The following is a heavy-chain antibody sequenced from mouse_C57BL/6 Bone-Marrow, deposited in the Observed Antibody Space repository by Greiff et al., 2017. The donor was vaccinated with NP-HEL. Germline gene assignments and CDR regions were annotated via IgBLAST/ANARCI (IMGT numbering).Heavy chain of an antibody. D-gene: IGHD2-1*01. CDR3: TPIYYGNYVGYAMDY. V-gene: IGHV6-6*01. J-gene: IGHJ4*01. Sequence: EVKLEESGGGLVQPGGSMKLSCAASGFTFSDAWMDWVRQSPEKGLEWVAEIRNKANNHATYYAESVKGRFNISRDDSKSSVYLQMNSLRAEDTGIYYCTPIYYGNYVGYAMDYWGQGTSVTVSS. CDR1: GFTFSDAW. CDR2: IRNKANNHAT.